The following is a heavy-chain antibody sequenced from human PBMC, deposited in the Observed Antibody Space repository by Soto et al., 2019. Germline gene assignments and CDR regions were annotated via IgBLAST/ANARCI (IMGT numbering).Heavy chain of an antibody. V-gene: IGHV3-21*01. CDR1: SFTFTRYR. CDR3: ARESEDLTSNFDY. Sequence: PXGSLRVSCPASSFTFTRYRMNWVRQAPGKGLEWVSSISSTTNYIYYADSMKGRFTVSRDNAKNSVYLEMNSLSAEDTAVYYCARESEDLTSNFDYWGQGTLVTFSS. J-gene: IGHJ4*02. CDR2: ISSTTNYI.